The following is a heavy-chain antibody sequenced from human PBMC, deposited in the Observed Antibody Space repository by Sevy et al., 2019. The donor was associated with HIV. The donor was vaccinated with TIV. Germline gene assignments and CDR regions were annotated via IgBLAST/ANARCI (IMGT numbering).Heavy chain of an antibody. J-gene: IGHJ4*02. D-gene: IGHD5-18*01. CDR3: ARKYSYGSNFDY. CDR1: GGSINGYY. V-gene: IGHV4-59*01. CDR2: IHYSGST. Sequence: SETLSLTCTVSGGSINGYYWTWIRQSPGKGLEWIGYIHYSGSTNYNPSLEGRVTISGDTSKNQFSLRLTSVTAADTAVYYCARKYSYGSNFDYWGQGTLVTVSS.